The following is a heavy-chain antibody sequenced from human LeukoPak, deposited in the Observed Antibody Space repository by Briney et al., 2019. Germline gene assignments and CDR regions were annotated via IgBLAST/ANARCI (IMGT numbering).Heavy chain of an antibody. CDR2: IYYSGST. CDR3: ARDSLPLDAFDI. J-gene: IGHJ3*02. CDR1: GGSISSYY. V-gene: IGHV4-59*01. Sequence: SETLSLTCTVSGGSISSYYWSWIRQPPGKGLEWIGYIYYSGSTNYNPSLKSRVTISVDTSKNQFSLKLSSVTAVDTAVYYCARDSLPLDAFDIWGQGTMVTVSS.